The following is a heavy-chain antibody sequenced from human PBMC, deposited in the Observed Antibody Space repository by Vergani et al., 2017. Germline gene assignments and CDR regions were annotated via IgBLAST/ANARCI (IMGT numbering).Heavy chain of an antibody. CDR3: AGGDIVVVPAAGYNWFDP. D-gene: IGHD2-2*01. V-gene: IGHV1-69*01. Sequence: QVQLVQSGAEVKKPGSSVKVSCKASGGTFSSYAISWVRQAPGQGLEWMGGIIPIFGTANYAQKFQGRVTITADESTSTAYMELSSLRSEDTAVYYCAGGDIVVVPAAGYNWFDPWGQGTLVTVSS. CDR2: IIPIFGTA. J-gene: IGHJ5*02. CDR1: GGTFSSYA.